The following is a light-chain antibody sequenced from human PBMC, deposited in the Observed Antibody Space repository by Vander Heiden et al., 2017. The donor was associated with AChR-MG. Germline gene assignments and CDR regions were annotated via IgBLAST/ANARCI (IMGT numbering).Light chain of an antibody. J-gene: IGLJ1*01. CDR3: QVWDSSSDHYV. CDR2: YDT. V-gene: IGLV3-21*04. Sequence: SYVLTQPPPVSVGPGNTARVTGGGMNIGSTSVHGYQQRPGQAPILVMYYDTDRPSGIPERISGSNSGNTATLIISRVEAGDEADYFCQVWDSSSDHYVFGTGTKVTVL. CDR1: NIGSTS.